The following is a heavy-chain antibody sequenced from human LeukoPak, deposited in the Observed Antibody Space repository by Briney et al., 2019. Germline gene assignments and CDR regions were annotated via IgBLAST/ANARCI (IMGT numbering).Heavy chain of an antibody. J-gene: IGHJ4*02. D-gene: IGHD1-1*01. V-gene: IGHV3-15*01. CDR2: IKSKTDGGTT. CDR1: GFTFSNAW. CDR3: TTDELVGTTWGDY. Sequence: PGGSLRLSCAASGFTFSNAWMSWVRQAPGKGLEWVGRIKSKTDGGTTDCAAPVKGRFTISRDDSKNTLYLQMNSLKTEDTAVYYCTTDELVGTTWGDYWGQGTLVTVSS.